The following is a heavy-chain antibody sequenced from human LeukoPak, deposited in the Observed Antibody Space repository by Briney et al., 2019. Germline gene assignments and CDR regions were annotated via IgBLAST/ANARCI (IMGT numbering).Heavy chain of an antibody. CDR1: GFTFSNYG. V-gene: IGHV3-33*08. CDR3: ARDLHSGYDLEREHTIRDYYYYGMDV. CDR2: IWYDGSNK. Sequence: SGGSLRLSCAASGFTFSNYGMHWVRQAPGKGLEWVAVIWYDGSNKYYADSVKGRFTISRDNSKNTLYLQMNSLRAEDTAVYYCARDLHSGYDLEREHTIRDYYYYGMDVWGQGTTVTVSS. J-gene: IGHJ6*02. D-gene: IGHD5-12*01.